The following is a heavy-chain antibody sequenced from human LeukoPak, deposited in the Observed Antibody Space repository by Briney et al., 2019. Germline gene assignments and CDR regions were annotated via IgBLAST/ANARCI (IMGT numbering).Heavy chain of an antibody. Sequence: SETLSLTCTVSGGSISSYYWTWIRQPAGKGLEWIGRVYASGSTNYNPSLKSRLTMSLDTSKNQFSLKLSSVTAADTAVYYCNFWSGYYAVKDVWGKGTTVTVSS. D-gene: IGHD3-3*01. J-gene: IGHJ6*04. CDR2: VYASGST. CDR1: GGSISSYY. CDR3: NFWSGYYAVKDV. V-gene: IGHV4-4*07.